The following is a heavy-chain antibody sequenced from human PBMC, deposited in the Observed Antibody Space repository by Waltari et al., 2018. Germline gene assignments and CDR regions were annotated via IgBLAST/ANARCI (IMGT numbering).Heavy chain of an antibody. D-gene: IGHD3-22*01. J-gene: IGHJ4*02. CDR3: ARMPYYYDSSGPPGSDY. Sequence: EVQLVESGGGVVRPGGSLRPSCAASGFTLADYGLSWFPPAPRKGLEWVSGINWNGGSTGYADSVKGRFTISRDNAKNSLYLQMNSLRAEDTALYYCARMPYYYDSSGPPGSDYWGQGTLVTVSS. CDR2: INWNGGST. V-gene: IGHV3-20*04. CDR1: GFTLADYG.